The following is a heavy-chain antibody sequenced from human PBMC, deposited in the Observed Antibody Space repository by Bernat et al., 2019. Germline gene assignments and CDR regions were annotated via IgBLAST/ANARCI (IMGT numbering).Heavy chain of an antibody. CDR2: IYYSGST. J-gene: IGHJ5*02. D-gene: IGHD2-15*01. CDR1: GGSISSSSYY. CDR3: ARQGAKDVGFDP. V-gene: IGHV4-39*01. Sequence: QLQLQESGPGLVKPSETLSLTCTVSGGSISSSSYYWGWIRQPPGKGLEWIGSIYYSGSTYYNPSLKSRVTISVDTSKNQFSLKLSSVTAADTAVYYCARQGAKDVGFDPWGQGTLVTVSS.